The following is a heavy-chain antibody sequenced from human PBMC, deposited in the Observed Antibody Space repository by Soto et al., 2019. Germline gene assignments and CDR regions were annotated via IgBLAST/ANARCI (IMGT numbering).Heavy chain of an antibody. V-gene: IGHV1-69*12. Sequence: QVQLLQSGAEVKKPGSSVRVSCEASGGTFRTYAISWVRQAPGQGLEWMGEIIPIFGTVNYAQRFQGRVTIPADESTTTVYMYLRSLRSEDTAVYYCAKGAVAGTPTSYYYYGMDVWGQGTTVTVSS. CDR2: IIPIFGTV. D-gene: IGHD6-19*01. CDR1: GGTFRTYA. CDR3: AKGAVAGTPTSYYYYGMDV. J-gene: IGHJ6*02.